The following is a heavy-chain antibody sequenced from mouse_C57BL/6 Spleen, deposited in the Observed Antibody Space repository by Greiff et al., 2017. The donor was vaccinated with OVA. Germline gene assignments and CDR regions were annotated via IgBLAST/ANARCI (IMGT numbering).Heavy chain of an antibody. Sequence: EVQGVESGGGLVKPGGSLKLSCAASGFTFSSYAMSWVRQTPEKRLEWVATISDGGSYTYYPDNVKGRFTISRDNAKNNLYLQMSHLKSEDTAMYYCARDPSSYDWYFDVWGTGTTVTVSS. V-gene: IGHV5-4*01. J-gene: IGHJ1*03. CDR1: GFTFSSYA. CDR3: ARDPSSYDWYFDV. D-gene: IGHD1-1*01. CDR2: ISDGGSYT.